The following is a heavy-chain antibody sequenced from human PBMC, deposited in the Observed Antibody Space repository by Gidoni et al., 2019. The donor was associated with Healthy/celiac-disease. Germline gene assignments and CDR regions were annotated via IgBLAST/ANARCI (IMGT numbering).Heavy chain of an antibody. D-gene: IGHD3-16*02. CDR1: GFTFSSLE. Sequence: EVQLVESGGGLVPPGGSLRLSCAASGFTFSSLEMNWVRQAPGKGLEWVSYISSSGSTIYYADSVKGRFTISRDNAKNSLYLQMNSLRAEDTAVYYCAGSGADYDYVWGSYRQDAFDIWGQGTMVTVSS. J-gene: IGHJ3*02. CDR2: ISSSGSTI. V-gene: IGHV3-48*03. CDR3: AGSGADYDYVWGSYRQDAFDI.